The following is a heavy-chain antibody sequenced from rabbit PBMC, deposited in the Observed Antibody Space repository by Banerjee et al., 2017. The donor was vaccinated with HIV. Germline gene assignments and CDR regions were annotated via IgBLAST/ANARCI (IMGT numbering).Heavy chain of an antibody. Sequence: QQLVESGGGLVKPGASLTLTCKASGFDFSSYYMSWVRQAPGKGLEWIGYIDPVFGSTYYASWVNGRFTISSHNAQNTLYLQLNSLTAADTATYFCARDFLYSYGAAGYPTATGKYGMDLWGQGTLVTVS. D-gene: IGHD6-1*01. CDR2: IDPVFGST. J-gene: IGHJ6*01. V-gene: IGHV1S7*01. CDR1: GFDFSSYY. CDR3: ARDFLYSYGAAGYPTATGKYGMDL.